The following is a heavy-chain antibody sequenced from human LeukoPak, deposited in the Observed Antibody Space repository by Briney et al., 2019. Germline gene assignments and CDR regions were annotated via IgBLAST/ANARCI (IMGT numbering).Heavy chain of an antibody. CDR3: ARDLEVMGHQLLWKRSGFDP. CDR1: GYTFTSYD. CDR2: MNPNSGST. V-gene: IGHV1-8*01. J-gene: IGHJ5*02. D-gene: IGHD2-2*01. Sequence: GASVKVSCKASGYTFTSYDINWVRQATGQGLEWMGWMNPNSGSTGYAQKFQGRVTMTRNTSISTAYMELSSLRSEDTAVYYCARDLEVMGHQLLWKRSGFDPWGQGTLVTVSS.